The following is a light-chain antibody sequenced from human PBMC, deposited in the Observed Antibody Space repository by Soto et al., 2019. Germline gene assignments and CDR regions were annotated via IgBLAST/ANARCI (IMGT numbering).Light chain of an antibody. CDR3: CSYAGSSTYWV. V-gene: IGLV2-14*01. J-gene: IGLJ7*01. CDR1: SSDVGAYNY. Sequence: QSVLTQPASVSGSPGQSITISCTGTSSDVGAYNYVSWYQQHPGKAPKLMIYEVSNRPSGVSNRFSGSKSGNTASLTISGLQAEDEADYYCCSYAGSSTYWVFGGGTQLTVL. CDR2: EVS.